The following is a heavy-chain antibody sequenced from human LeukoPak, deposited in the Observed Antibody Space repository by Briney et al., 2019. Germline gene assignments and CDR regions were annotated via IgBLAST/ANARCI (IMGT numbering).Heavy chain of an antibody. D-gene: IGHD2-2*01. J-gene: IGHJ5*02. CDR3: ARFEVVPNAGDL. Sequence: ASVKVSCKASGYSFTGTSIHWVRQAPGQGLEWMGWIKPNSGDTKYAQEFQGRVTMTWDTSISTAYMELSSLRSDDTATFYCARFEVVPNAGDLWGQGTLVTVSS. V-gene: IGHV1-2*02. CDR2: IKPNSGDT. CDR1: GYSFTGTS.